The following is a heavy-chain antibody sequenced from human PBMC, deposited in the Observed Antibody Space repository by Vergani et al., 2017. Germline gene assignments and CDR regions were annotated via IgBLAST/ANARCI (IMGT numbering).Heavy chain of an antibody. CDR3: ARGAGNYYDSSGYFWDDDYGMDV. CDR1: GFTFSSYS. CDR2: ISSSSSYI. J-gene: IGHJ6*02. D-gene: IGHD3-22*01. V-gene: IGHV3-21*01. Sequence: EVQLVEPGGGLVKPGGSLRPSCVASGFTFSSYSMNWVRQAPGKGLEWVSSISSSSSYISYADSVKGRFTISRDNAKNSLYLQMNSLRAEDTAVYYCARGAGNYYDSSGYFWDDDYGMDVWGQGTTVTVSS.